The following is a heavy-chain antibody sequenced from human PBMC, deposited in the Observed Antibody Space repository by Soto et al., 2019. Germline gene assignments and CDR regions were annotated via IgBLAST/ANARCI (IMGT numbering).Heavy chain of an antibody. V-gene: IGHV1-3*01. CDR3: AREVVRGVQFDY. CDR1: GYTFTTYV. Sequence: QVQLVQSGAEVKKPGASVKVSCKTSGYTFTTYVIHWVRQAPGQRLEWMAWINADSGITKSSQEFRDRVTFTWDTSANTVYMEMSSLRSEDTAMYYCAREVVRGVQFDYWGQGTLVTVSS. J-gene: IGHJ4*02. CDR2: INADSGIT. D-gene: IGHD3-10*01.